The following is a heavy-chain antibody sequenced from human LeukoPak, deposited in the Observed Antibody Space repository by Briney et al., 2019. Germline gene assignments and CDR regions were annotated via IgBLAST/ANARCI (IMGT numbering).Heavy chain of an antibody. V-gene: IGHV4-31*03. CDR2: IYYSGST. J-gene: IGHJ5*02. CDR1: GGSISSGGYY. CDR3: ARGYCSSTSCYSRDINWFDP. D-gene: IGHD2-2*01. Sequence: SETLSLTCTVSGGSISSGGYYWSWIRQHPGKGLEWIGYIYYSGSTYYNPSLKSRVTISADTSKNQFSLKLSSVTAADTAVYYCARGYCSSTSCYSRDINWFDPWGQGTLVTVSS.